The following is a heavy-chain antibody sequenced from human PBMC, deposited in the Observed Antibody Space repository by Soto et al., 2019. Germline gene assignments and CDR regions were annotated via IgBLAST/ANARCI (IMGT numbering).Heavy chain of an antibody. J-gene: IGHJ5*02. CDR3: ARDTGNSGYVSNWFDP. CDR1: GYTFTSYG. CDR2: ISAYNGNT. Sequence: GASVNVSCKASGYTFTSYGISWVRQAPGQGLEWMGWISAYNGNTNYAQKLQGRVTMTTDTSTSTAYMELRSLRSDDTAVYYCARDTGNSGYVSNWFDPWGQGTLVTVSS. V-gene: IGHV1-18*01. D-gene: IGHD5-12*01.